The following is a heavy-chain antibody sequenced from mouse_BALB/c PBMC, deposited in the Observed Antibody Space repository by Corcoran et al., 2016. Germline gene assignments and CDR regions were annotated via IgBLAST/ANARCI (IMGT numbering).Heavy chain of an antibody. CDR1: GYTFTNYG. V-gene: IGHV9-1*02. J-gene: IGHJ2*01. CDR2: INTYTGEP. CDR3: ARVDSSNFYY. D-gene: IGHD3-2*01. Sequence: QIQLVQSGPELKKPGETVKISCKASGYTFTNYGMNWVKQAPGKGLKWMGWINTYTGEPTYADDFKGRFAFSLETSASTAYLQINNLKNEDMATYFCARVDSSNFYYWGQGTTLTVSS.